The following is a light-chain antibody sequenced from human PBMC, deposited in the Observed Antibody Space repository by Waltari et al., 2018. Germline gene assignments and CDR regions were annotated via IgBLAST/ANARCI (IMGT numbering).Light chain of an antibody. CDR2: AAS. Sequence: IQLTQSPSSLSASVGDRVTLTCRASQGIRHYLARYQQNPGKAPKPLLYAASTLQSGVPSTFSGSGSGTEFTLTISSLQPEDFATYYCQQLNSYQWTFGQGTKVEIK. V-gene: IGKV1-9*01. CDR1: QGIRHY. CDR3: QQLNSYQWT. J-gene: IGKJ1*01.